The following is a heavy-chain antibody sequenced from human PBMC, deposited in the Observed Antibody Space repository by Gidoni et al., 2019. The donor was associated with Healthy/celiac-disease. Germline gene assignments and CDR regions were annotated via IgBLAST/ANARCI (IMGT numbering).Heavy chain of an antibody. CDR1: GGSISSYS. V-gene: IGHV4-59*01. D-gene: IGHD6-13*01. J-gene: IGHJ6*03. CDR3: ARGAAVLGYDYYYYMDV. Sequence: QVQLQESGPGLVKPSETRSLTCTVSGGSISSYSWSWLRQPQGKGLEWIGYIYYSGSTNYNPSLKSRVTISVDTSKNQSSLNLSSVTAADTAVYYCARGAAVLGYDYYYYMDVWGKGTTVTVSS. CDR2: IYYSGST.